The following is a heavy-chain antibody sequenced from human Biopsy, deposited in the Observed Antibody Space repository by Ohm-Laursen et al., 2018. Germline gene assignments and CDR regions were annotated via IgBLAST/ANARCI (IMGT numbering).Heavy chain of an antibody. Sequence: SDTLSLTCTVSGGSISSDWWSWIRQTPGKGLEWIGYVYYSGTTTYNPSLRSRVTISVDTSMNQISLRLQSVTAADTAIYYCTRATYSTGWPYYYFYGMDIWGQGTTVTVSS. CDR2: VYYSGTT. D-gene: IGHD6-19*01. CDR3: TRATYSTGWPYYYFYGMDI. V-gene: IGHV4-59*07. J-gene: IGHJ6*02. CDR1: GGSISSDW.